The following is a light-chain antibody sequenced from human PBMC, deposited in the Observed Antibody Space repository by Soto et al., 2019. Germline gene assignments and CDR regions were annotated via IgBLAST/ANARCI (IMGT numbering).Light chain of an antibody. Sequence: EIVLTQSPATLSLSPGERATLSCWASQSVSSYLAWYQQKPGQAPRLLIYDASNRATGIPVRFSGSGSGTDFTLTISSLEPEDFAVYYCQQRSNWPRFGGGTKVEIK. CDR1: QSVSSY. CDR3: QQRSNWPR. V-gene: IGKV3-11*01. J-gene: IGKJ4*02. CDR2: DAS.